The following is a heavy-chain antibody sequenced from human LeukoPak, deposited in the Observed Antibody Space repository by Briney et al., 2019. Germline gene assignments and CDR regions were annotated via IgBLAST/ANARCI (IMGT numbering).Heavy chain of an antibody. V-gene: IGHV3-64*02. D-gene: IGHD2-21*01. J-gene: IGHJ3*02. Sequence: PGGSLRLSRAASVFSFSYYAMHWVRQGAGKGLEYVAAISSNGCYTFYADSVKGRFTISRDNSKDTLYLQMGSLRTEDMAVYYCAKGAYGGGDCYYPEWVGEAFDMWGQGTMVTVSS. CDR3: AKGAYGGGDCYYPEWVGEAFDM. CDR2: ISSNGCYT. CDR1: VFSFSYYA.